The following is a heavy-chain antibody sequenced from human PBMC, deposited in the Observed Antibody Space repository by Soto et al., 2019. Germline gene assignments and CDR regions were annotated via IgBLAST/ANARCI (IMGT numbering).Heavy chain of an antibody. CDR2: IYYSGST. Sequence: SETLSLTCTVSGGSISSYYWSWIRQPPGKGLEWIGYIYYSGSTNYNPSLKSRVTISVDTSKNQFSLKLSSVTAADTAVYYCARLESGTTSDWFDPWGQGTLVTVSS. V-gene: IGHV4-59*08. D-gene: IGHD1-7*01. CDR1: GGSISSYY. CDR3: ARLESGTTSDWFDP. J-gene: IGHJ5*02.